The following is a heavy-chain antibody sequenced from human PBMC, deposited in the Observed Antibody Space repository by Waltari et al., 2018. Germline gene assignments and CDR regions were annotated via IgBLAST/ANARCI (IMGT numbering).Heavy chain of an antibody. Sequence: EVQLVESGGGLVQPGGSLRLSCAASGFTFINYPMGWVRQAPGEGLVWVSLITGRGNTIRYADSLRGRFTISRDNAKNSLYLQMNGLRADDTAVYYCARASTYYDMSYWGQGTLVTVSA. CDR3: ARASTYYDMSY. J-gene: IGHJ4*02. CDR1: GFTFINYP. V-gene: IGHV3-48*04. CDR2: ITGRGNTI. D-gene: IGHD3-22*01.